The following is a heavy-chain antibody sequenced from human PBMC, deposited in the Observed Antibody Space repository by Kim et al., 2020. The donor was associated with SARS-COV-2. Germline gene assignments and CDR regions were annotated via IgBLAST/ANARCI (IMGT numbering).Heavy chain of an antibody. J-gene: IGHJ4*02. CDR1: GFTFNAYG. CDR2: ISYDGSHK. CDR3: ARSFSGSYFGYDY. D-gene: IGHD1-26*01. V-gene: IGHV3-30*03. Sequence: GGSLRLSCAASGFTFNAYGMHWVRQAPGKGLEWVAVISYDGSHKYYVDSVKGRFTISRDNSKNTLYLQMNSLRIEDTAVYYCARSFSGSYFGYDYWGQGSLFTVSS.